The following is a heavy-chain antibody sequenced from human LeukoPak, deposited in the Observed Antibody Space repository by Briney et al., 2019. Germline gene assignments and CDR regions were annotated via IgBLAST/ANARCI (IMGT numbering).Heavy chain of an antibody. CDR1: GGSFSGYY. D-gene: IGHD1-26*01. CDR3: ARHPTKWELRLSLDY. Sequence: SETLSLTCAVYGGSFSGYYWSWIRQPPGKGLEWIGEINHSGSTNYNPSLKSRVVISVDTSKNQFSLNMNSVTAADTAVYYCARHPTKWELRLSLDYWGQGTLVTVSS. J-gene: IGHJ4*02. V-gene: IGHV4-34*01. CDR2: INHSGST.